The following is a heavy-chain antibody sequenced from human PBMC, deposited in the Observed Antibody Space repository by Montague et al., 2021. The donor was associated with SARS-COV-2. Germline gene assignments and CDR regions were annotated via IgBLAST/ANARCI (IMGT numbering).Heavy chain of an antibody. J-gene: IGHJ4*02. CDR3: ARGVVAATPVVDY. D-gene: IGHD2-15*01. CDR1: GDPISGFF. CDR2: INSSGGT. V-gene: IGHV4-4*07. Sequence: SETLSLTCSVSGDPISGFFWNWIRQPAGKGLEWIGRINSSGGTDYNPSLESRVTMSEDTSKNQFSLKVNSVTAADTAMYYCARGVVAATPVVDYWGRGTLVTVSS.